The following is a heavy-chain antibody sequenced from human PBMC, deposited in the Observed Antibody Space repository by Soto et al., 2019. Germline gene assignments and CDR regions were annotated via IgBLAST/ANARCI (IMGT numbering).Heavy chain of an antibody. J-gene: IGHJ4*02. CDR3: ARRGSGSYYDY. CDR1: GFTFSSYA. D-gene: IGHD1-26*01. V-gene: IGHV3-23*01. Sequence: EVQLLESGGGLVQPGGSLRLSCAASGFTFSSYAMRWVRQAPVKGLEWVSAISGSGGSTYYADSVKGRFTISRDNSKNTRYLKRNSLRAEDTAVYYCARRGSGSYYDYWGQGNLVTVSS. CDR2: ISGSGGST.